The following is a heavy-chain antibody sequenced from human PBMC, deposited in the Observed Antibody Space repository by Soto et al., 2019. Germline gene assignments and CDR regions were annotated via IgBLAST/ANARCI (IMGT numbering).Heavy chain of an antibody. CDR3: ARVGVGSYNFPSSGYYFFDF. J-gene: IGHJ4*02. CDR1: GGSVSSNYW. D-gene: IGHD3-22*01. Sequence: QVQLQESGPGVVKPSGILSLTCAVSGGSVSSNYWWSWVRQSPGKGLEWIGEIYESGNTNYNPSLKSRVTISVDKSKNQFSLNLRSVTAADTAVYFCARVGVGSYNFPSSGYYFFDFWGQGILVNVSS. CDR2: IYESGNT. V-gene: IGHV4-4*02.